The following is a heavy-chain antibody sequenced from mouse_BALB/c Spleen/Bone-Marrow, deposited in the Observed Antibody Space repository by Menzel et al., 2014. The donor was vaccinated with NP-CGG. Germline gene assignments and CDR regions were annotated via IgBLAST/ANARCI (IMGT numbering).Heavy chain of an antibody. V-gene: IGHV1-5*01. CDR1: GYGFTSYW. J-gene: IGHJ3*01. Sequence: EVQLQQSGTVQARPGASVKMPCKASGYGFTSYWMHWVKQRPGQGLEWIGAVYPGNSDTTYNQKFKGKAKLTAVTSASTAYMELSSLTNEDSAVYYCTFLVKEDFAYWGQGTLVTVSA. CDR3: TFLVKEDFAY. D-gene: IGHD2-10*02. CDR2: VYPGNSDT.